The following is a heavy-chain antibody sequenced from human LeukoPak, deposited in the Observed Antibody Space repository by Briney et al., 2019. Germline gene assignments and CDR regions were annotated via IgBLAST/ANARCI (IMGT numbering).Heavy chain of an antibody. V-gene: IGHV1-69*05. CDR2: IIPIFGTA. D-gene: IGHD3-10*01. Sequence: GASVKVSCKASGGTFSSYAISWVRQAPGQGLEWMGGIIPIFGTANYAQKFQGRVTITTDESTGTAYMELSSLRSEDTAVYYCAREDHRYLSGSPTHAFDIWGQGTMVTVSS. CDR1: GGTFSSYA. CDR3: AREDHRYLSGSPTHAFDI. J-gene: IGHJ3*02.